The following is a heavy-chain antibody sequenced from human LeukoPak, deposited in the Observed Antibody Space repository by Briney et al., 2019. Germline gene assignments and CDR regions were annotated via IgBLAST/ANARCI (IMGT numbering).Heavy chain of an antibody. Sequence: AAETLSLTCVATAFTFSSYSMNWVRQAPGRGKEWVSYISSSSSTIYYADSVKGRFTISRDNAKNSLYLQMNSLRAEDTAVYYCARVAAARPGYWGQGTLVTVSS. CDR2: ISSSSSTI. CDR3: ARVAAARPGY. CDR1: AFTFSSYS. D-gene: IGHD6-6*01. J-gene: IGHJ4*02. V-gene: IGHV3-48*04.